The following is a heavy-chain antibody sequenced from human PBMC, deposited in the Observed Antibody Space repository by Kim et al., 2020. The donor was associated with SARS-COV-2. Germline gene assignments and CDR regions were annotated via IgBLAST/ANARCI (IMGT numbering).Heavy chain of an antibody. D-gene: IGHD5-12*01. CDR2: GTT. J-gene: IGHJ4*02. Sequence: GTTDDAAPGIGRFTISKDVSQNTLYLQMNSLKTEDTAIYYCTTMASASFDFWGQGTLVTVSP. V-gene: IGHV3-15*01. CDR3: TTMASASFDF.